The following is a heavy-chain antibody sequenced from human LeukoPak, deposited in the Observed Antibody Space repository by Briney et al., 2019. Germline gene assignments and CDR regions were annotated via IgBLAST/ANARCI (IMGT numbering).Heavy chain of an antibody. Sequence: PSETLSLTCTVSGGSISSGDYYWSWIRQPPGKGLEWIGYIYYSGSTYYNPSLKSRVTISVDTSKNQFSLKLSSVTAADTAVYYCARVIVVVPAAILSAFDIWGQGTTVTVSS. J-gene: IGHJ3*02. CDR3: ARVIVVVPAAILSAFDI. CDR2: IYYSGST. V-gene: IGHV4-30-4*08. CDR1: GGSISSGDYY. D-gene: IGHD2-2*01.